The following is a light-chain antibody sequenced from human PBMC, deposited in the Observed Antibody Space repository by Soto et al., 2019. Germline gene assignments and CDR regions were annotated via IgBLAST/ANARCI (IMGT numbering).Light chain of an antibody. J-gene: IGKJ2*01. V-gene: IGKV3-20*01. CDR3: QQYGSSPPYT. Sequence: EIVLTQSPGTLSLSPGERATLSCRASQSVSSSYLAWYQHKPGQAPRLLIYGASNRATGIPNRFSGSGSGTXXXXXXXXXEPEDFAXXYCQQYGSSPPYTFGQGTKLEIK. CDR1: QSVSSSY. CDR2: GAS.